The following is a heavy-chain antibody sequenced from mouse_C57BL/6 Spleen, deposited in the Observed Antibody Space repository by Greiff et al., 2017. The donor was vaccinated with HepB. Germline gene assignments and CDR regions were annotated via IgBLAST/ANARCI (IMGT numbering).Heavy chain of an antibody. Sequence: VQLQQSGPGLVKPSQSLSLTCSVTGYSITSGYYWNWIRQFPGNKLEWMGYISYDGSNNYNPSLKNRISITRDTSKNQFFLKLNSVTTEDTATYYCARGDGGAMDYWGQGTSVTVSS. CDR1: GYSITSGYY. V-gene: IGHV3-6*01. D-gene: IGHD2-3*01. J-gene: IGHJ4*01. CDR2: ISYDGSN. CDR3: ARGDGGAMDY.